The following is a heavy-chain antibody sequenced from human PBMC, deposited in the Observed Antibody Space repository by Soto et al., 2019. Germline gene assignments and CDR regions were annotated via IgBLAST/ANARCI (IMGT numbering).Heavy chain of an antibody. D-gene: IGHD2-8*02. Sequence: GGSLRLSCVASGFTLSSYTMNWVRQAPGKGLEWVSSISSSSRFIYYADSMKGRFTISRDNAKNSLYLQMNSLRAEDTAVYYCARELVFGVGRNGMDVWGQGTTVTVSS. CDR1: GFTLSSYT. V-gene: IGHV3-21*01. CDR3: ARELVFGVGRNGMDV. CDR2: ISSSSRFI. J-gene: IGHJ6*02.